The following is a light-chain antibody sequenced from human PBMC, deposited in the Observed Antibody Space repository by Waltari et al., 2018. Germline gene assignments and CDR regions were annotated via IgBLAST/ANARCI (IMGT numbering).Light chain of an antibody. Sequence: DIVLSQSPGTLSLSPGERATLSCRASQSVSSNYLAWDQQRPGQAPRLLIHGSSSRATGIPDRFSGSGSGTDFTLTISRLEPEDFAVYYCQQYGRSWNTFGQGTKLEIK. CDR1: QSVSSNY. J-gene: IGKJ2*01. CDR3: QQYGRSWNT. CDR2: GSS. V-gene: IGKV3-20*01.